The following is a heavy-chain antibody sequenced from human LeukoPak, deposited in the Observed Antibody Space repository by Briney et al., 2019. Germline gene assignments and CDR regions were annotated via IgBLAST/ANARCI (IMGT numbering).Heavy chain of an antibody. D-gene: IGHD1-26*01. CDR3: ATSYSGSYYDAFDI. V-gene: IGHV4-4*07. J-gene: IGHJ3*02. CDR1: DGSISSYY. CDR2: IYTSGST. Sequence: SETLSLTCTVSDGSISSYYWNWIRQPAGKGLEWIGRIYTSGSTNYNPSLKSRITMSVDTSKKQFSLKLSSVTAADTAVYYCATSYSGSYYDAFDIWGQGTMVTVSS.